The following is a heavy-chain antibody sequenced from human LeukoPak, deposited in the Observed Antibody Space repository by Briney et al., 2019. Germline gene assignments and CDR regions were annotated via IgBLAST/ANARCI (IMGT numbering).Heavy chain of an antibody. D-gene: IGHD1-26*01. CDR1: GFTFTSYS. CDR2: ISGGGGST. Sequence: GGSLRLSCAASGFTFTSYSMNWVRQAPGKGLEWVSTISGGGGSTYYADSVKGRFTISSDNSKNTLYLQVNSLRAEDTAVYYCAKGGKWDVTPFDYWGQGTLVTVSS. V-gene: IGHV3-23*01. CDR3: AKGGKWDVTPFDY. J-gene: IGHJ4*02.